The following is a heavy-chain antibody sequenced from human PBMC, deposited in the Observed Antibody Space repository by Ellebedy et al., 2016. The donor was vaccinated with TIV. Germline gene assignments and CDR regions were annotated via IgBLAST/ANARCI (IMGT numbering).Heavy chain of an antibody. J-gene: IGHJ6*02. V-gene: IGHV4-39*07. CDR3: ARVRVVVLPSAMFYRQGSYVMDV. Sequence: SETLSLXXTVSGGSISSTNYYWAWIRQPPGKGLEWIGSIYYSGSTYYNPSLKSRVTISVDTSKNQFSVTLSPVTAADTAVYYCARVRVVVLPSAMFYRQGSYVMDVWGQGTTVTVSS. CDR1: GGSISSTNYY. D-gene: IGHD2-2*01. CDR2: IYYSGST.